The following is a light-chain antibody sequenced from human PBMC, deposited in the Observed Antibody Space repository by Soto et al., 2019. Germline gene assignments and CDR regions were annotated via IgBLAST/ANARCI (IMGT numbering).Light chain of an antibody. Sequence: EIVMTQSPATLSVSPGERATLSCRASQSVCNNLAWYQQKPGQAPRLLIYAASTRATGIPARFTGSGSGTEFTLTISSLQSEDFAVYSCQQYNNWPLTFGPGTKVDIK. CDR3: QQYNNWPLT. CDR1: QSVCNN. V-gene: IGKV3-15*01. CDR2: AAS. J-gene: IGKJ3*01.